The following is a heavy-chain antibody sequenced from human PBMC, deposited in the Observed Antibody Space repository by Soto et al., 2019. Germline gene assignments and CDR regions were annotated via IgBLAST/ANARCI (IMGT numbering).Heavy chain of an antibody. V-gene: IGHV3-30-3*01. CDR1: GFTFSSYA. J-gene: IGHJ3*02. Sequence: QVQLVESGGGVVQPGRSLRLSCAASGFTFSSYAMHWVRQAPGKGLEWVAVISYDGSNKYYADSVKGRFTISRDNSKNTLYLQMNSLRAEDTAVYYCARADAFDIWGQGTMVTVSS. CDR3: ARADAFDI. CDR2: ISYDGSNK.